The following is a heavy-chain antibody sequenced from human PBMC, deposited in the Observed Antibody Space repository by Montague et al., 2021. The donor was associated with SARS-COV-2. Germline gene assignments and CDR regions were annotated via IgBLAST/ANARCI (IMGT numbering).Heavy chain of an antibody. CDR3: ARRTYDILTGYDYGMDV. Sequence: VKPTQTLTLTCTFSGFSLSTSGMRVSWIRQPPGKALEWLARIDWDDDKYYSTSLKTRLTISKDTSKNQVVLTMTNMDPVDTATYYCARRTYDILTGYDYGMDVWGQGTTVTVSS. J-gene: IGHJ6*02. D-gene: IGHD3-9*01. CDR1: GFSLSTSGMR. CDR2: IDWDDDK. V-gene: IGHV2-70*04.